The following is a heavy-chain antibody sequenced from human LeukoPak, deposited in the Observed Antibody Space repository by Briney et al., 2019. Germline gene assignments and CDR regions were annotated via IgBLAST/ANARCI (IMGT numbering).Heavy chain of an antibody. CDR1: GGSVSSGSYY. CDR3: ARLPVLAAAFDI. Sequence: SETLSLTCTVSGGSVSSGSYYWSWIRQPPGKGLEWIGYIYYSGSTNYNPSLKSRVTISVDTSKNQFSLKLSSVTAADTAVYYCARLPVLAAAFDIWGQGTMVTVSS. D-gene: IGHD6-19*01. V-gene: IGHV4-61*01. CDR2: IYYSGST. J-gene: IGHJ3*02.